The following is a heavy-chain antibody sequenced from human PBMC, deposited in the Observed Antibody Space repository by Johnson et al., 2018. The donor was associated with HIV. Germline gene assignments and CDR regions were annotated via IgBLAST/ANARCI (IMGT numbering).Heavy chain of an antibody. Sequence: VQLAESGGGLVQPGGSLRLSCAASGFFFDDYGMTWVRQPPGRGLAWVSGISWNSGSIGYADSVTGRFTISRDHAKTSLYLKMNSLRAEDMVLYYCAKDISPLYSSSDAFDIWGQGTMVTVSS. CDR3: AKDISPLYSSSDAFDI. CDR2: ISWNSGSI. CDR1: GFFFDDYG. D-gene: IGHD6-6*01. J-gene: IGHJ3*02. V-gene: IGHV3-9*03.